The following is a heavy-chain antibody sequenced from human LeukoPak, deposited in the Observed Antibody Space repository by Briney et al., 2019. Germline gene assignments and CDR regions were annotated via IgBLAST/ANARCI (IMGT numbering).Heavy chain of an antibody. V-gene: IGHV3-23*01. CDR2: ISGSGGST. CDR3: ARGYGSGWYYCFDY. CDR1: GFTFSSYA. J-gene: IGHJ4*02. Sequence: PGGSLRLSCAASGFTFSSYAMSWVRQAPGKGLEWVSAISGSGGSTYYADSVKGRFTISRDNSENTLYLQMNSLRAEDTAVYHCARGYGSGWYYCFDYWGQGTLVTVSS. D-gene: IGHD6-19*01.